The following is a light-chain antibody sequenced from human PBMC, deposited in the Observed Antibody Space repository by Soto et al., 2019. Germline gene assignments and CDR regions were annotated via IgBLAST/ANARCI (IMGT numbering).Light chain of an antibody. V-gene: IGLV2-14*01. CDR2: NVS. Sequence: VLTQPASVSGSPGQSITISCTGTSSDVGGYNSVSWYQQHPGKAPKLMIYNVSNRPSGVSNRFSGSKSGNTASLTISGLQAVVEADYYCRSYTSSSTYVFGTGTRSPS. CDR3: RSYTSSSTYV. J-gene: IGLJ1*01. CDR1: SSDVGGYNS.